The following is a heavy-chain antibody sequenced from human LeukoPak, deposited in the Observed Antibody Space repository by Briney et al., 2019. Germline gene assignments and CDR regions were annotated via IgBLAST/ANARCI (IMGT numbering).Heavy chain of an antibody. Sequence: GGSLRLSCAASGFTFSSYWMSWVRQAPGKGLEWVANINQDGSEKYYVDSVKGRFTISRDNAKNSLYLQMNSLRAEDTAVYYCASPPSMVRGVISGYWGQGTLVTVPT. CDR2: INQDGSEK. D-gene: IGHD3-10*01. CDR1: GFTFSSYW. J-gene: IGHJ4*02. V-gene: IGHV3-7*01. CDR3: ASPPSMVRGVISGY.